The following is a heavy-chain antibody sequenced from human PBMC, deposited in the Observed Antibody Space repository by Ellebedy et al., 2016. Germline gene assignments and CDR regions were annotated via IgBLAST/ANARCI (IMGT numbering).Heavy chain of an antibody. J-gene: IGHJ4*02. D-gene: IGHD2-15*01. CDR3: ARHTLTPYYFDY. V-gene: IGHV4-59*08. Sequence: SETLSLXCTVSGGSISSYYWSWIRQPPGKGLEWIGYIYYSGSTNYNPSLKSRVTISVDTSKNQFSLKLSSVSAADTAVYYCARHTLTPYYFDYWGQGTLVTVSS. CDR1: GGSISSYY. CDR2: IYYSGST.